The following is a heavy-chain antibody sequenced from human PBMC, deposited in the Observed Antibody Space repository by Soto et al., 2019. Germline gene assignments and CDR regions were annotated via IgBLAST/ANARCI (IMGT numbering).Heavy chain of an antibody. CDR2: INSDGSHT. J-gene: IGHJ5*01. Sequence: EVQLVESGGGLVQPGVSLRLSCAASGFTFFAYWIHWVLQVPGKGLVWVSRINSDGSHTSYADSVRGRFTISRDNSKNTVYVQMNSVTAEDTSVEYCAKEGDSGDYAGENWFDSWGQGRLVPVSS. V-gene: IGHV3-74*01. D-gene: IGHD4-17*01. CDR3: AKEGDSGDYAGENWFDS. CDR1: GFTFFAYW.